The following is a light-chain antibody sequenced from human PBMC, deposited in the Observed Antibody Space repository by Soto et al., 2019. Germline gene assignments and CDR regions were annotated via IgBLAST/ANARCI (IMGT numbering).Light chain of an antibody. CDR3: QQYNNWLGT. V-gene: IGKV3-15*01. CDR1: QSVSSN. Sequence: MTQSPSTLSASVGDRATLSCRASQSVSSNLAWYQQKPGQAPRLLIYGASTRATGIPARFSGSGSGTEFTLTISSLQSEDFAVYYCQQYNNWLGTFGQGTKVEIK. CDR2: GAS. J-gene: IGKJ1*01.